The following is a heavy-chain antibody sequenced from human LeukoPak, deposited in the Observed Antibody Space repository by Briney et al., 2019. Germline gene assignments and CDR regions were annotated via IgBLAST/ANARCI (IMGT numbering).Heavy chain of an antibody. J-gene: IGHJ6*03. V-gene: IGHV4-59*01. CDR1: GGSISSYY. Sequence: PSETLSLTCTVSGGSISSYYWSWIRQPPGKGLEWIGYIYYSGSTNYNPSLRSRVTISVDTSKNQFSLKLSSVTAADTAVYYCARTTMVRGTYYMDVWGKGTTVTISS. D-gene: IGHD3-10*01. CDR2: IYYSGST. CDR3: ARTTMVRGTYYMDV.